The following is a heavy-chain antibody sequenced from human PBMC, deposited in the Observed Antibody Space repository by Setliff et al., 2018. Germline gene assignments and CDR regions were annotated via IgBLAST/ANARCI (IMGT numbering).Heavy chain of an antibody. J-gene: IGHJ6*03. CDR3: ARESANYYYYMDV. CDR1: GFTFSDYY. Sequence: GGSLRLSCAASGFTFSDYYISWIRQAPGKGLEWVSYISSSGSTIYYADSVKGRFTISRDNAKNSLYLQMNSLRVEDTAVYYCARESANYYYYMDVWGKGTTVTVSS. V-gene: IGHV3-11*04. CDR2: ISSSGSTI.